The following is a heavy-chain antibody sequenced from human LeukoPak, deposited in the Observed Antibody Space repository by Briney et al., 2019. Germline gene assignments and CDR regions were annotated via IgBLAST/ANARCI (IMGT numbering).Heavy chain of an antibody. Sequence: GGSLRLSCAASGFPFNKYSMTWVRQAPGKGLEWVSSISSSSRDIFYAESLKGRFTISRDNAKNSLYLHMNSLRAEDTAVYYCAKDSEVIHLNYYYYYMDVWGKGTTVTISS. D-gene: IGHD3-22*01. CDR1: GFPFNKYS. CDR2: ISSSSRDI. V-gene: IGHV3-21*01. J-gene: IGHJ6*03. CDR3: AKDSEVIHLNYYYYYMDV.